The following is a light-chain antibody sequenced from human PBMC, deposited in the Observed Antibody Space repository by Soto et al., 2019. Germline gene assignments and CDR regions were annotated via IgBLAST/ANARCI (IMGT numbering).Light chain of an antibody. J-gene: IGLJ1*01. CDR1: SSDVGGYNY. CDR2: DVS. CDR3: SSYTSSSTDV. V-gene: IGLV2-14*01. Sequence: SVLTEPASVSGSPGQSMTISCTGTSSDVGGYNYVSWYQQHPGKAPKLMIYDVSNRPSGVSNRFSGSKSGNTASLTISGLQAEDEADYYCSSYTSSSTDVFGTGTKVTVL.